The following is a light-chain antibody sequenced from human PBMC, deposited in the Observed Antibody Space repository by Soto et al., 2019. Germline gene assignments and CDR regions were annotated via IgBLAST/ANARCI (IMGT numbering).Light chain of an antibody. CDR2: KAS. V-gene: IGKV1-5*03. CDR1: QSISSR. CDR3: QQYNSYSS. J-gene: IGKJ3*01. Sequence: DIQMTQSPPTLSASVGDRVTITCRASQSISSRLAWYQQKPGRAPKLLIYKASSLESGVPSRFSGSGSGTEFTLTISSLPPDDFATYYCQQYNSYSSFGPGTKVDIK.